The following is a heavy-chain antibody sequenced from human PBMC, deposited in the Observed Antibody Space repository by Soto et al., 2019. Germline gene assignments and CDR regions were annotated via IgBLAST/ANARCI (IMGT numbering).Heavy chain of an antibody. Sequence: QVQLVQSGAEVKKPGASVKVSCKASGYTFTGYYVHWVRQAPGQGLEWMGWINPNSGGTNYAQKFQGRVTMTRDTSISTAYMELSRLRADDTAVYYCARERRGDYYDSSESFDYWGQGTLVTVSS. CDR1: GYTFTGYY. V-gene: IGHV1-2*02. D-gene: IGHD3-22*01. CDR3: ARERRGDYYDSSESFDY. J-gene: IGHJ4*02. CDR2: INPNSGGT.